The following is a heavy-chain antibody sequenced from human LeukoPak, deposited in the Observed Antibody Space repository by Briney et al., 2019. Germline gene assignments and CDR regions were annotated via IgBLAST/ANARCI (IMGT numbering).Heavy chain of an antibody. V-gene: IGHV3-21*01. CDR1: GFTFDDYA. J-gene: IGHJ1*01. Sequence: GGSLRLSCAASGFTFDDYAMHWVRQAPGKGLEWVSSISSDAKYIYYADSLKGRFTVSRDNAKNSLYLQMNSLAVEDTAVYYCTTPAAGPYAEYSQYWGQGTLVTVSS. CDR3: TTPAAGPYAEYSQY. D-gene: IGHD6-13*01. CDR2: ISSDAKYI.